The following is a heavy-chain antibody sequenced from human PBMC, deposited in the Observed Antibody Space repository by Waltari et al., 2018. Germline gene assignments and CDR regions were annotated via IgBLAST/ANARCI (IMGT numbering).Heavy chain of an antibody. V-gene: IGHV3-30*18. Sequence: VQLVESGGGLVKPGGSLRLSCAASGFNFNEYGMHWVRQAPGKGLEWVAVISYDGSNKYYADSVKGRFTISRDNSKNTLYLQMNSLRAEDTAVYYCAKFDLCSSTSCYGGYYYYGMDVWGQGTTVIVSS. CDR1: GFNFNEYG. D-gene: IGHD2-2*01. CDR3: AKFDLCSSTSCYGGYYYYGMDV. CDR2: ISYDGSNK. J-gene: IGHJ6*02.